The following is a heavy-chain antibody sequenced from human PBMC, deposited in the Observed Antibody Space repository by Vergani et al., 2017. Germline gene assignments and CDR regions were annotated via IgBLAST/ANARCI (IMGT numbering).Heavy chain of an antibody. Sequence: QVQLVESGGGLVKPGGSLRLSCAASGFTFSDYYMSWIRQAPGKGLEWVSYISSSSSYTNYADSVKGRFTISRDNAKNSLYLQMNSLRAEDTAVYYCARAPTPSYWFDPWGQGTLVTVSS. CDR2: ISSSSSYT. CDR3: ARAPTPSYWFDP. J-gene: IGHJ5*02. V-gene: IGHV3-11*06. CDR1: GFTFSDYY.